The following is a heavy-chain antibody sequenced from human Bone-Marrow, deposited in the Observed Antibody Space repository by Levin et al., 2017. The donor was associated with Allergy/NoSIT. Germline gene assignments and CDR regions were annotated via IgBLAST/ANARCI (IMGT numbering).Heavy chain of an antibody. Sequence: GGSLRLSCAASGFTFSEYWMNWVRQAPGKGLEWVANINQDESEKYYGDSVKGRFTISRDNAKNSVFLHMGSLRAEDTAVYYCAKSGHNYEFDYWGQGTLVTVSS. CDR1: GFTFSEYW. V-gene: IGHV3-7*01. D-gene: IGHD3-16*01. CDR2: INQDESEK. CDR3: AKSGHNYEFDY. J-gene: IGHJ4*02.